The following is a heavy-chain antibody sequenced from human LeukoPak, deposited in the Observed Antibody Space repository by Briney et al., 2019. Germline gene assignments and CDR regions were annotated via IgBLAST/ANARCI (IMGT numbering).Heavy chain of an antibody. V-gene: IGHV4-39*02. Sequence: PSETLSLTCTVSGGSISSSSYYWGWIRRSPGKGLEWIGSIYYSGSTYNNPSLRSRITISVDTSKNHFSLKLTSVTAADTAVYYCARVVGGSSPPPPGAFDIWGQGTMVTVSS. CDR2: IYYSGST. J-gene: IGHJ3*02. CDR1: GGSISSSSYY. CDR3: ARVVGGSSPPPPGAFDI. D-gene: IGHD6-13*01.